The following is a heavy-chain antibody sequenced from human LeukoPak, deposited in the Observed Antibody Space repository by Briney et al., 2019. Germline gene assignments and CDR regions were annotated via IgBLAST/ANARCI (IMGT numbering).Heavy chain of an antibody. J-gene: IGHJ5*01. D-gene: IGHD1-14*01. CDR2: ISASGGNT. V-gene: IGHV3-23*01. CDR1: GFTFSSYL. CDR3: AKPGYITSGWFDY. Sequence: GGSLRLSCAASGFTFSSYLMSWVRQAPGKGLEWVSTISASGGNTYYADSVKGRFTTSRDNPKNTLLLQMNSLRAADTAVYYCAKPGYITSGWFDYWGQGALVTVST.